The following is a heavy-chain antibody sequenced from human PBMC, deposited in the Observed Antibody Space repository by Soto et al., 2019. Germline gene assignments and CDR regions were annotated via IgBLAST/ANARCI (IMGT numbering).Heavy chain of an antibody. J-gene: IGHJ6*03. Sequence: ASVKVSCKASGYTFTSYDINWVRQATGQGLEWMGWMNPNSGNTGYAQKFQGRVTMTRNTSISTAYMELSSLRSEDTAVYYCARVPMVYAPGPYYMDVWGKGTTVTVSS. CDR2: MNPNSGNT. V-gene: IGHV1-8*01. CDR3: ARVPMVYAPGPYYMDV. D-gene: IGHD2-8*01. CDR1: GYTFTSYD.